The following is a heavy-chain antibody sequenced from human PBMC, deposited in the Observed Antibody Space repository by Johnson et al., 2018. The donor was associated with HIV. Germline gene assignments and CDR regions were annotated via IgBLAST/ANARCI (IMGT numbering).Heavy chain of an antibody. CDR1: GFTFDDYG. Sequence: VQLVESGGGVVRPGGSLRLSCAASGFTFDDYGMSWVRQAPGKGLEWVSGISWNSGSIGYADSVKGRFTISRDNAKNSLYLRMNSLRTEDTAVYYCAREGGSCSGGWCLDALDFWGQGTTVTVSS. V-gene: IGHV3-20*04. J-gene: IGHJ3*01. CDR3: AREGGSCSGGWCLDALDF. D-gene: IGHD2-15*01. CDR2: ISWNSGSI.